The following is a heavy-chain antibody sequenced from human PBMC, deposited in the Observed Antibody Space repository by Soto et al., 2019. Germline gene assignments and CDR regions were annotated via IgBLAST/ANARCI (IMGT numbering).Heavy chain of an antibody. CDR2: ISVYNGNT. J-gene: IGHJ4*02. V-gene: IGHV1-18*01. D-gene: IGHD6-19*01. CDR3: ASRLQFGSGWPFDY. CDR1: GYTFSAYG. Sequence: QVQLVQSGGEVKKPGASVKVSCKASGYTFSAYGISWERQAPGQGLEWMGWISVYNGNTNYGQKVKGRATMTTDTSTTTAYMERRSLRSDDTAVYYCASRLQFGSGWPFDYWGQGTRLIVSS.